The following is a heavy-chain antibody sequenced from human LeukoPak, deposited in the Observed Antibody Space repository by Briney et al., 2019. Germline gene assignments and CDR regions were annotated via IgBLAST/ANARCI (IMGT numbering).Heavy chain of an antibody. CDR3: ARGFGAVNRGPSFDY. Sequence: SSETLSLTCTVSGGSITNYYWSWIRQPPGKGLEWIGSTHHSGSTNYNPSLKSRVTISVDTSRNQFSLKLTSMTAADTAVYYCARGFGAVNRGPSFDYWGQGTLVTVSS. CDR1: GGSITNYY. J-gene: IGHJ4*02. CDR2: THHSGST. D-gene: IGHD3-16*01. V-gene: IGHV4-59*13.